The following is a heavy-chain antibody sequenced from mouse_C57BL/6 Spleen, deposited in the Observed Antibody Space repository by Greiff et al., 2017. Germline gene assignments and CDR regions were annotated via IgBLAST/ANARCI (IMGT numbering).Heavy chain of an antibody. Sequence: QVQLKESGPGILQSSQTLSLTCSFSGFSLSTSGMGVSWIRQPSGKGLEWLAHIYWDDDKRYIPSLKRRLTISKDTSRNQVFLTITSVDTADTATYYCARRGSSGPFAYWGQGTLVTVSA. V-gene: IGHV8-12*01. CDR1: GFSLSTSGMG. CDR3: ARRGSSGPFAY. D-gene: IGHD3-2*02. J-gene: IGHJ3*01. CDR2: IYWDDDK.